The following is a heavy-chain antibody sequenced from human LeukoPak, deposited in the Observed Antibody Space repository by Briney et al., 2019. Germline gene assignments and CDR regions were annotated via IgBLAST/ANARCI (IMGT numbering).Heavy chain of an antibody. Sequence: SETLSLTCTVSGGSISSGDYYWSWIRQPPGKGLEWIGYIYYSGSTYYNPSLKSRVTISVDTSKNQFSLKLSSVTAADTAVYYCARVLRAYGYRDAFDIWGQGTMVTVSS. D-gene: IGHD5-18*01. J-gene: IGHJ3*02. CDR2: IYYSGST. CDR3: ARVLRAYGYRDAFDI. CDR1: GGSISSGDYY. V-gene: IGHV4-30-4*02.